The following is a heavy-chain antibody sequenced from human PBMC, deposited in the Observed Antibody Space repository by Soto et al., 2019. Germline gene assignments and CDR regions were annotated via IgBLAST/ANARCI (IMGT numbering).Heavy chain of an antibody. CDR2: IIPIFGTA. J-gene: IGHJ4*02. V-gene: IGHV1-69*13. Sequence: ASVKVSCKASGGTFSSYAISWVRQAPGQGLEWMGGIIPIFGTANYAQKFQGRVTITADESTSTAYMELSSLRSEDTAVYYCARDGGGYDFLELYWGQGTLVTVSS. CDR3: ARDGGGYDFLELY. D-gene: IGHD5-12*01. CDR1: GGTFSSYA.